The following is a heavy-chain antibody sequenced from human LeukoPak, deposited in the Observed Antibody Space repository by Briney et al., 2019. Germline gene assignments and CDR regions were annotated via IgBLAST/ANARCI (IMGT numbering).Heavy chain of an antibody. CDR1: GFTFSSYG. J-gene: IGHJ4*02. Sequence: GGSLRLSCAASGFTFSSYGMHWVRQAPGKGLVWVSRINSDGSSTSYADSVKGRFTISRDNAKNTLYLQMNSLRAEDTAVYYCARVRSTSRTYYFDYWGQGTLVTVSS. D-gene: IGHD4-11*01. CDR2: INSDGSST. CDR3: ARVRSTSRTYYFDY. V-gene: IGHV3-74*01.